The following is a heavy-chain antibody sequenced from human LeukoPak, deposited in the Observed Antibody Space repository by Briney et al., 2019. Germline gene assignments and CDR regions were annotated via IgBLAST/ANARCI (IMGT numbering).Heavy chain of an antibody. D-gene: IGHD3-16*01. V-gene: IGHV1-18*01. J-gene: IGHJ4*02. Sequence: ASVKVSCKASGYNLNNYDINWVRQAPGQGLEWMGWISAYNGNTNYAQKLQGRVTVTTDTSTSPAYMELRSLRSDDTAVYYCARGGSRVTFGGVDYWGQGTLVTVSS. CDR1: GYNLNNYD. CDR2: ISAYNGNT. CDR3: ARGGSRVTFGGVDY.